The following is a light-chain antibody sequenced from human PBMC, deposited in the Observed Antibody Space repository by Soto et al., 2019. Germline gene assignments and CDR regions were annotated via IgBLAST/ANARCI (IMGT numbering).Light chain of an antibody. CDR3: QQYEHLPIT. CDR2: DAS. Sequence: DIQMTQSPSSLSASVGDRVTITCQASQDINNYLNWYQQKPGKAPRLLIYDASNLETGVPLRFSGTGSGTDFTFTISSLQPEDIGTYYCQQYEHLPITFGRGTRLEIK. J-gene: IGKJ5*01. CDR1: QDINNY. V-gene: IGKV1-33*01.